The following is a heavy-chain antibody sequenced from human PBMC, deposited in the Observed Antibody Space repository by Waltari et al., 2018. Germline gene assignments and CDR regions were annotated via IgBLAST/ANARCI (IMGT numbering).Heavy chain of an antibody. CDR1: GGSISRSSYY. CDR2: FYYSGGT. J-gene: IGHJ5*02. CDR3: ARHWKKSGYRFDP. Sequence: QLQLQESGPGLVKPSETLSLTCTVSGGSISRSSYYWGWIRQSPGKGLEWIGGFYYSGGTYYNPTLKGRVTISGDTSKNQFSLKLSSVTAADTAVYYCARHWKKSGYRFDPWGQGTLVTGSS. V-gene: IGHV4-39*01. D-gene: IGHD5-12*01.